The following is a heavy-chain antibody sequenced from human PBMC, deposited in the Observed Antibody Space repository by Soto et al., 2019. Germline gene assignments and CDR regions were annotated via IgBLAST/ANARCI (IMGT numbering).Heavy chain of an antibody. V-gene: IGHV1-18*04. CDR1: GYTFTSYG. Sequence: ASVKVSCKASGYTFTSYGISWVRQAPGQGLEWMGWISAYNGNTNYAQKLQGRVTMTTDTSTSTAYMELRSLGSDDTAVYYCARRRITLVGGVRGPVPYYFDYWGQGTLVTVSS. D-gene: IGHD3-10*01. CDR2: ISAYNGNT. J-gene: IGHJ4*02. CDR3: ARRRITLVGGVRGPVPYYFDY.